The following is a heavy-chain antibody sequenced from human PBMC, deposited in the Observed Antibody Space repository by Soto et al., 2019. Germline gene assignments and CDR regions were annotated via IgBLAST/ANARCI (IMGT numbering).Heavy chain of an antibody. J-gene: IGHJ4*02. CDR1: GGSISSSSYY. Sequence: QLQLQESGPGLVKPSETLSLTCTVSGGSISSSSYYWGWIRQPPGKGLEWIGSIYYSGSTYYNPSLKSRVTISVDTSKNQFSLKLSSVTAADTAVYYCARSGSSRVPFDYWGQGTLVTVSS. CDR3: ARSGSSRVPFDY. V-gene: IGHV4-39*01. CDR2: IYYSGST. D-gene: IGHD6-13*01.